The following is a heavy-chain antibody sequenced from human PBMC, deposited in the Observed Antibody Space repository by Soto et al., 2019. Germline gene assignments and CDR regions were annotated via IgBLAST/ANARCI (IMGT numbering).Heavy chain of an antibody. V-gene: IGHV3-30*03. J-gene: IGHJ4*02. CDR3: VRENYGDAFDF. D-gene: IGHD4-17*01. CDR1: GFTFSSNG. Sequence: GGSLRLSCVASGFTFSSNGMHWVRQAPGKGLEWVAVISYDGSNKFYADSVKGRFTISRDNARSSLYLQMNSLRDDDTALYYCVRENYGDAFDFWGQGTLVTVSS. CDR2: ISYDGSNK.